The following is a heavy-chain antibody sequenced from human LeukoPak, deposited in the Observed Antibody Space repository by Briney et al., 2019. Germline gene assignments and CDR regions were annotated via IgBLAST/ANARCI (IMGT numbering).Heavy chain of an antibody. V-gene: IGHV4-34*01. CDR3: ARKEVCNWFDP. J-gene: IGHJ5*02. CDR1: GGSFSGYY. CDR2: INHSGST. Sequence: SETLSLTCAVYGGSFSGYYWSWIRQPPGKGLEWIGEINHSGSTNYNPSLKSRVTISVDTSKNQFSLKLSSVTAADTAVYYCARKEVCNWFDPWGQGTLVTVSS. D-gene: IGHD1-14*01.